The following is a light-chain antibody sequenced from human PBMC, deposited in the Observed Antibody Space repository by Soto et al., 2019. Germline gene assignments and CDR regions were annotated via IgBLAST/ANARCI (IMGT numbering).Light chain of an antibody. CDR2: AVS. J-gene: IGKJ5*01. V-gene: IGKV1-33*01. CDR1: QDIDNS. CDR3: QQHDGRPTMT. Sequence: IQLTQSPSSLSASVGATVTITCRASQDIDNSLNWYQHQPGKAPKLLIYAVSFLEPGVPSRFSGRCSGTVFSLTINSLQADDFATYYCQQHDGRPTMTFGQGTRLDIK.